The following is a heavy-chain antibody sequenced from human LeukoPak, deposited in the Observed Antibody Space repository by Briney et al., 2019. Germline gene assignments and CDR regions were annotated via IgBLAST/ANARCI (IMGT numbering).Heavy chain of an antibody. CDR1: GYSISSGYY. CDR2: IYHTGST. J-gene: IGHJ4*02. D-gene: IGHD2-21*02. CDR3: VTYCGGDCYRAFDY. V-gene: IGHV4-38-2*01. Sequence: SETLSLTCAVSGYSISSGYYWGWIRQPPGKGLEWIGTIYHTGSTYYNPSLKSRATISVDTSKNQFSLKLSSVTAADTAVYYCVTYCGGDCYRAFDYWGQGTLVTVSS.